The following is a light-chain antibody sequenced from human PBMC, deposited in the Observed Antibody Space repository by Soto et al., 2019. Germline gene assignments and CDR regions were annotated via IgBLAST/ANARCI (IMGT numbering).Light chain of an antibody. V-gene: IGLV2-14*01. CDR1: GSDVGGYDY. CDR2: EVT. Sequence: QPVLTQPASVSGSPGQSITISCTGTGSDVGGYDYVSWYQHHPGKAPKVMIYEVTNRPSGVSNRFSGSKSGNTASLTISGLLAEDEADYYCSSYTSSSTYVFGTGTKVTVL. CDR3: SSYTSSSTYV. J-gene: IGLJ1*01.